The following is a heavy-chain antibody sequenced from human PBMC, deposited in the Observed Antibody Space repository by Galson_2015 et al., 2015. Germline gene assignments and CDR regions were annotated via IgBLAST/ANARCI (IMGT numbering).Heavy chain of an antibody. CDR2: IRWNSGSI. CDR3: AKGTAVTRGQFDP. V-gene: IGHV3-9*01. CDR1: GFTFDDYA. D-gene: IGHD4-17*01. Sequence: ALRLSCAASGFTFDDYAMHWVRHTPGNGLEWVSGIRWNSGSIGYADSVNGRFTISRDNAKNSLYLQMNSLRAEDTALYYCAKGTAVTRGQFDPWGQGTLVAVSS. J-gene: IGHJ5*02.